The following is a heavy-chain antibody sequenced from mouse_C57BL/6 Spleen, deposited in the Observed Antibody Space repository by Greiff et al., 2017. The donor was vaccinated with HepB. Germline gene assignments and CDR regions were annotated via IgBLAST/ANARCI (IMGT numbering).Heavy chain of an antibody. Sequence: QVQLQQPGAELVKPGASVKLSCKASGYTFTSYWMQWVKQRPGQGLEWIGEIDPSGSYTNYNQKFKGKATLTVDTSSSTAYMQLSSLTSEDSAVYYCARYPPDYYGSSYVDYWGQGTTLTVSS. CDR2: IDPSGSYT. J-gene: IGHJ2*01. CDR3: ARYPPDYYGSSYVDY. D-gene: IGHD1-1*01. CDR1: GYTFTSYW. V-gene: IGHV1-50*01.